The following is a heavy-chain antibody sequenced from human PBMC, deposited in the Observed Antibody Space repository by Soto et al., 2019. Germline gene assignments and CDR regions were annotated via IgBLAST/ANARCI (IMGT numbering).Heavy chain of an antibody. CDR2: INPSGGST. D-gene: IGHD5-12*01. Sequence: ASVKVSCKASGYTFTSYYMHWVRQAPGQGLEWMGIINPSGGSTSYAQKFQGRVTMTRDTSTSTVYMELSSLRSEDTAVYYCARGAELPSWLRHYCYRGMDVWGQGTTVTVSS. V-gene: IGHV1-46*01. CDR3: ARGAELPSWLRHYCYRGMDV. CDR1: GYTFTSYY. J-gene: IGHJ6*02.